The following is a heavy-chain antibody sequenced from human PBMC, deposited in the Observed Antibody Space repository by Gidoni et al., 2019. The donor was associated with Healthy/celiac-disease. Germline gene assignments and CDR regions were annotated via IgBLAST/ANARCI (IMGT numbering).Heavy chain of an antibody. Sequence: EVQLLESGGGLVQPGGSLRLSCAASGFTFSNYAMAWVRQAPGKGLEWVSTSRGTTSITNYADSVKGRFTISRDNSKNTLSLQMNSLRAEDTAIYYCARDSIVGGTGESFDCWGQGTLVTVSS. CDR2: SRGTTSIT. CDR1: GFTFSNYA. CDR3: ARDSIVGGTGESFDC. D-gene: IGHD1-26*01. V-gene: IGHV3-23*01. J-gene: IGHJ4*02.